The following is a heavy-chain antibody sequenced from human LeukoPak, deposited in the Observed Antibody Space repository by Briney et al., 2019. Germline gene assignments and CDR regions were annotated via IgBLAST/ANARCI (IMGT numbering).Heavy chain of an antibody. Sequence: GGSLRLSCAASGLTFSSYSMNWVRQAPGKGLEWVSSISSSSSYIYYADSVKGRFTTSRDNAKNSLYLQMNSLRAEDTAVYYCARSGTMEGGDVWGQGTTVTVSS. CDR3: ARSGTMEGGDV. V-gene: IGHV3-21*01. D-gene: IGHD3-10*01. CDR1: GLTFSSYS. J-gene: IGHJ6*02. CDR2: ISSSSSYI.